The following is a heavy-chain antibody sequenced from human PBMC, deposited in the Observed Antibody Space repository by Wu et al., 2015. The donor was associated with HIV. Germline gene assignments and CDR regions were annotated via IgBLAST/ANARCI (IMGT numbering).Heavy chain of an antibody. CDR2: INPNSGAT. D-gene: IGHD6-19*01. Sequence: QVQLVQSGAEMKKPGASVKVSCKASGYTFTGYYINWVRQAPGQGLEWMGWINPNSGATNYAQNFQGRVTMARDTYITTVYMELRSLRYDDTAVYFCARTGSAWHLSWFDHWGQGSLVTVSS. CDR1: GYTFTGYY. CDR3: ARTGSAWHLSWFDH. J-gene: IGHJ5*02. V-gene: IGHV1-2*02.